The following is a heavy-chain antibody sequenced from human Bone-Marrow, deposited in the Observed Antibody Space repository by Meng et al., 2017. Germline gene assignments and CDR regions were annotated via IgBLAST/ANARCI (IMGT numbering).Heavy chain of an antibody. CDR2: INPSGGST. V-gene: IGHV1-46*01. CDR3: ALTFYGDYQFDP. D-gene: IGHD4-17*01. J-gene: IGHJ5*02. CDR1: GYTFTGYY. Sequence: ASVKVSCKASGYTFTGYYMHWVRQAPGQGLEWMGIINPSGGSTSYAQKFQGRVTMTRDTSTSTVYMELSSLRSEDTAVYYCALTFYGDYQFDPWGQGTLVTVSS.